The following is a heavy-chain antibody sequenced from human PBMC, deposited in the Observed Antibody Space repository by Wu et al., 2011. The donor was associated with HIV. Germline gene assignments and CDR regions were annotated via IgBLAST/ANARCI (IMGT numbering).Heavy chain of an antibody. CDR1: VAPLGVVVT. CDR3: ARTYYYDNGRRFFDY. V-gene: IGHV4-39*07. CDR2: IYYVGKT. Sequence: QESGPGLVKPSETLSSLAVSLVAPLGVVVTIGTGSASPREGLEWIGNIYYVGKTYYNSSLRSRVTIAVGSSKNEFSLRLTSVTVADTAVYYCARTYYYDNGRRFFDYWGQGMLVTVSS. J-gene: IGHJ4*02. D-gene: IGHD3-22*01.